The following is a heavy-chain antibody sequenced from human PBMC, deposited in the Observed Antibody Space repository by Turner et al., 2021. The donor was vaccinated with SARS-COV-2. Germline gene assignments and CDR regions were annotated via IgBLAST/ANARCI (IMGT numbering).Heavy chain of an antibody. Sequence: EVQLVESGGGLVQSGGSLRLSCAGSGFTFSDYWMGWVRQAPGKGLEWVANIKTDGSSKYYVDSVKDRFTTSRDNAKISLYLQMYSLRAEDTAVYYCVRHGSWNFDSWGQGTLVTVSS. CDR3: VRHGSWNFDS. CDR1: GFTFSDYW. J-gene: IGHJ5*01. V-gene: IGHV3-7*01. CDR2: IKTDGSSK. D-gene: IGHD1-1*01.